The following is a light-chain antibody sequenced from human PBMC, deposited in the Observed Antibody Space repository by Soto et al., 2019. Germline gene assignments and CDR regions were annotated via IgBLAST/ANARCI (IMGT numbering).Light chain of an antibody. J-gene: IGKJ1*01. Sequence: EIVLTQSPGTLSLSPGERAXXXXXASQRINTSYLAWYQQKPGQAPRLLISGTSIRATGIPDRFSGSGSGTDFTLTISRLESEDFAVYYCQQYGSSRTFGQGTKVDIK. V-gene: IGKV3-20*01. CDR3: QQYGSSRT. CDR2: GTS. CDR1: QRINTSY.